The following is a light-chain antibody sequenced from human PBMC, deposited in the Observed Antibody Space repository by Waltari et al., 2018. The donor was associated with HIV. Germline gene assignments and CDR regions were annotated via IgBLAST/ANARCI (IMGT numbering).Light chain of an antibody. V-gene: IGLV1-36*01. CDR1: SSNIGNHA. CDR3: AAWDDSLNGLL. CDR2: YDD. Sequence: QSVLTQPPSVSEAPRQRVTISCSGSSSNIGNHAVNWYQQLPGKAPKLLIYYDDLLPSGVSDRFSGSKSGTSASLAISGLQSEDEADYYCAAWDDSLNGLLFGGGTKLTVL. J-gene: IGLJ3*02.